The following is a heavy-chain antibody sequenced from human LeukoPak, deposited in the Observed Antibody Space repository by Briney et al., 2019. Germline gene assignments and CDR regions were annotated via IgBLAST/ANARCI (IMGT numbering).Heavy chain of an antibody. D-gene: IGHD6-13*01. CDR3: AKAAAAGYYYGMDV. J-gene: IGHJ6*02. CDR2: ISGSGGST. Sequence: GGSLRLSCAASGSTFSSYAMSWVRQAPGKGLEWVSAISGSGGSTYYADSVKGRFTISRDNSKNTLYLQMNSLRAEDTAVYYCAKAAAAGYYYGMDVWGQGTTVTVSS. V-gene: IGHV3-23*01. CDR1: GSTFSSYA.